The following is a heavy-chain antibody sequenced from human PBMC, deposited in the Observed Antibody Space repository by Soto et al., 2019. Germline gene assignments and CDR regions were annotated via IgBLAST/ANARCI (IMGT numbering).Heavy chain of an antibody. D-gene: IGHD2-2*01. CDR1: GGSISSGDYY. J-gene: IGHJ6*02. V-gene: IGHV4-30-4*01. CDR3: ARGPDIVVVPAALKHSYGMDV. Sequence: NPSETLSLTCTVSGGSISSGDYYWSWIRQPPGKGLEWIGYIYYSGSTYYNPSLKSRVTLSVDTSKNQFSLKLSSVTAADTAVYYCARGPDIVVVPAALKHSYGMDVWGQGNTVT. CDR2: IYYSGST.